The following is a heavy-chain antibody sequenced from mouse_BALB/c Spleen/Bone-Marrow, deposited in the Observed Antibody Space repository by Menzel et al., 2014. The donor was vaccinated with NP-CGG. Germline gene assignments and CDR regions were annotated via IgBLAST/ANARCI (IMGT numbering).Heavy chain of an antibody. CDR1: GFTFTDYY. Sequence: EVQGVESGGGLVQPGGSLRLSCATSGFTFTDYYMSWVRQPPGKALQWLGFIRNKANGYTTEYSASVKGRFTISRDNSQSILYRQMNTLRAEDSATYYCASLPYYGNPAWFAYWGQGTLATVSA. CDR3: ASLPYYGNPAWFAY. D-gene: IGHD2-10*01. J-gene: IGHJ3*01. CDR2: IRNKANGYTT. V-gene: IGHV7-3*02.